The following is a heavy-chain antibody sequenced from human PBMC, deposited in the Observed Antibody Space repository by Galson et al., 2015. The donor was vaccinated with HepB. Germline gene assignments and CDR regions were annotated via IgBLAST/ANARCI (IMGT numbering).Heavy chain of an antibody. V-gene: IGHV3-33*01. Sequence: SLRLSCATSGFTLSAYGMHWVRQAPGKGLEWVAVIWYDGRNKYYADSVKGRFTISRENSKNTLYLQMNSLRVVDTAVYFCARDPLGYCTNGICYHQDHSYYGMDVWGQGTTVTVSS. CDR3: ARDPLGYCTNGICYHQDHSYYGMDV. CDR2: IWYDGRNK. D-gene: IGHD2-8*01. CDR1: GFTLSAYG. J-gene: IGHJ6*02.